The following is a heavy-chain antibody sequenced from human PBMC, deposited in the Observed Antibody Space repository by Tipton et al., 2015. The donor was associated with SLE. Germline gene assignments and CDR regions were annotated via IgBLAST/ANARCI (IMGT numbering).Heavy chain of an antibody. CDR2: IRSKVYGGTS. CDR3: ARGARGPDY. V-gene: IGHV3-49*03. J-gene: IGHJ4*02. Sequence: SLRLSCTASGFIFGDYAMSWFRQAPGKGLEWVGFIRSKVYGGTSEYAASVNGRFSISIDDSKRMAYLQMNSLKTEDTAVYYCARGARGPDYWGQGTLVTVSS. CDR1: GFIFGDYA. D-gene: IGHD6-6*01.